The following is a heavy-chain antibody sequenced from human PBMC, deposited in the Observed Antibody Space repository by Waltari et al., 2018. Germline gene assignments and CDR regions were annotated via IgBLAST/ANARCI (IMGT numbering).Heavy chain of an antibody. CDR1: GFTVSSNY. J-gene: IGHJ3*02. CDR3: ATDYDGNAYVAFDI. D-gene: IGHD3-22*01. V-gene: IGHV3-53*02. Sequence: EVQLVETGGGLIQPGGSLRLSCAASGFTVSSNYMTWVRQAPGKGLEWVLVIYSGGSGGNTYYADSVKGRFTISRDNSKNTLYLQMNGLRAEDTAMYYCATDYDGNAYVAFDIWGQGTMVTVSS. CDR2: IYSGGSGGNT.